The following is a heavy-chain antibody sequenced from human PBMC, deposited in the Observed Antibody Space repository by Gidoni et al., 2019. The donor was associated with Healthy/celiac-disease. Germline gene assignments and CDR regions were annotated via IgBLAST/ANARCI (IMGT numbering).Heavy chain of an antibody. CDR1: GGSISSYY. CDR2: IYYSGST. D-gene: IGHD3-22*01. V-gene: IGHV4-59*08. Sequence: QVQLQASGPGLVKPSETLSLTCTVSGGSISSYYWSWIRQPPGKGLEWIGYIYYSGSTNYNPSLKSRVTISVDTSKNQFSLKLSSVTAADTAVYYCARQAYYYDSSGYLTLLFDYWGQGTLVTVSS. CDR3: ARQAYYYDSSGYLTLLFDY. J-gene: IGHJ4*02.